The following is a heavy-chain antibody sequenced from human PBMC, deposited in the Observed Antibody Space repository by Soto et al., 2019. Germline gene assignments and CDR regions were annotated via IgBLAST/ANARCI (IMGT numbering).Heavy chain of an antibody. D-gene: IGHD1-1*01. CDR1: EASISIGDYV. Sequence: PSETLSLTCTFSEASISIGDYVWSWIRQSPGKGLEWIGYIYDSGSSYYNPSLKSRVTISVDTSKNQFSLKLSSVTAADTAVYYCARGRNGAGGDYFDYWGQGTLVTVSS. CDR3: ARGRNGAGGDYFDY. J-gene: IGHJ4*02. CDR2: IYDSGSS. V-gene: IGHV4-30-4*01.